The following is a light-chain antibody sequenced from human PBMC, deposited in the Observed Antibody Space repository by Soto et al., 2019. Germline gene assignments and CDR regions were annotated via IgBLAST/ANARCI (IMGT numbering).Light chain of an antibody. Sequence: QSVLTQPPSASGTPGQRVTISCSGTNSNIGSNFVYWYQHLPGTTPKLLVFSYNQRPSGVPDRFSGSKSGSSASLAISGLRSEDEADYYCSSYTGGNPSYVFGTGTKVTVL. V-gene: IGLV1-47*02. CDR3: SSYTGGNPSYV. CDR1: NSNIGSNF. CDR2: SYN. J-gene: IGLJ1*01.